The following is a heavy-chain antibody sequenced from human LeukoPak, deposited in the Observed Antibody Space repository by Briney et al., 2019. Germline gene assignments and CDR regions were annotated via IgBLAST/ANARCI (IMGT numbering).Heavy chain of an antibody. CDR3: AKISTVTTSYYYYGMDV. CDR1: GFTFSSYG. D-gene: IGHD4-17*01. J-gene: IGHJ6*02. CDR2: ISYDGSNK. Sequence: PGGSLRLSCAASGFTFSSYGMHWVRQAPGKGLEWVAVISYDGSNKYYADSVKGRFTISRDNSKSTLYLQMNSLRAEDTAVYYCAKISTVTTSYYYYGMDVWGQGTTVTVSS. V-gene: IGHV3-30*18.